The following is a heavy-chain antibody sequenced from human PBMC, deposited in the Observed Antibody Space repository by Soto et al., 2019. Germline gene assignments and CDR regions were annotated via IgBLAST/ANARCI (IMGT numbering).Heavy chain of an antibody. J-gene: IGHJ4*02. Sequence: EVQLVESGGGLVQPGGSLRLSCAASGFTFSSYSMNWVGQAPGKRLEWVSYISSSSSTIYYADSVKGRFTISRDNAKNSLYLQMNSLSAEDMAVYYCARKVGAQYYFDYWGQGTLVTVSS. V-gene: IGHV3-48*01. CDR1: GFTFSSYS. D-gene: IGHD1-26*01. CDR2: ISSSSSTI. CDR3: ARKVGAQYYFDY.